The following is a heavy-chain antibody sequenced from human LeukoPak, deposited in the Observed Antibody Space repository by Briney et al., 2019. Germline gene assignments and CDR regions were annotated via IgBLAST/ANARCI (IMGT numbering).Heavy chain of an antibody. V-gene: IGHV3-30*02. D-gene: IGHD2-8*02. J-gene: IGHJ6*03. CDR3: AKDPGASVSGFHMDV. Sequence: PGGSLRLSCATSGFTFRNYGMHWVRQATGKGLEWVSFIWSDGNNRFYADSVKGRFTIFRDNSKNMLYLQMDSLRPEDTAVYYCAKDPGASVSGFHMDVWGKGTTVIVSS. CDR2: IWSDGNNR. CDR1: GFTFRNYG.